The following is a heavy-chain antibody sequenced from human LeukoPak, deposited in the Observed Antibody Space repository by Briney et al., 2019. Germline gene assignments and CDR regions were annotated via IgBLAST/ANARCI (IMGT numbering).Heavy chain of an antibody. D-gene: IGHD3-10*01. CDR3: ATRSGSYWSYYFDY. J-gene: IGHJ4*02. CDR1: GFTFSSYS. V-gene: IGHV3-48*04. CDR2: ISSSSSII. Sequence: GGSLRLSCAASGFTFSSYSMNWVRQAPGKGLEWVSYISSSSSIIYYADSVKGRFTISRDNAKNSLYLQMNSLRAEDTAVYYCATRSGSYWSYYFDYWGQGTLVTVSS.